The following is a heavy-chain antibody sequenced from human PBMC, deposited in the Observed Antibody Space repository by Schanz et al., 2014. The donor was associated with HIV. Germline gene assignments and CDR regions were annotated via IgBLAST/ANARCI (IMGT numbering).Heavy chain of an antibody. CDR3: ARDRLHPGNGMDV. CDR2: IWNDGSNT. Sequence: QVQLVESGGGVVQPGRSLRVSCAASGFTFNSYGMHWVRQAPGKGLEWVAVIWNDGSNTFYADSVKGRFTISRDNSKKTVFLQMNNLRAEDTAVYYCARDRLHPGNGMDVWGQGTTVTVSS. CDR1: GFTFNSYG. V-gene: IGHV3-33*08. J-gene: IGHJ6*02. D-gene: IGHD4-4*01.